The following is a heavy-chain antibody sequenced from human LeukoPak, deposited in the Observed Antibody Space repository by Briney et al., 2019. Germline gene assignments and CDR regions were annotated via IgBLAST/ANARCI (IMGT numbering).Heavy chain of an antibody. CDR3: ARSGSGYGEEPFDY. CDR1: GYTFTNNF. V-gene: IGHV1-46*01. CDR2: INPSGDNT. Sequence: ASVKVSCKASGYTFTNNFMHWVRQAPGQGLEWIGIINPSGDNTWYAQKFQGRVTMTRDMATSTDYLEVSSLRSEDTAVYYCARSGSGYGEEPFDYWGQGTLVTVSS. D-gene: IGHD5-12*01. J-gene: IGHJ4*02.